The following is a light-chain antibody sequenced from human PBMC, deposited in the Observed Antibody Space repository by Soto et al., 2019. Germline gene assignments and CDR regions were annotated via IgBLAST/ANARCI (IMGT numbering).Light chain of an antibody. Sequence: QSVLTQPPSASGAPGQSVSISCSGSISNIGSNTVNWYQQLPGTAPRLLIYNDDRRPSGVPDRFSGSKSGTSASLAISGLQPEDEADYHCSSYTSSSTRVFGTGTKVTVL. V-gene: IGLV1-44*01. J-gene: IGLJ1*01. CDR1: ISNIGSNT. CDR3: SSYTSSSTRV. CDR2: NDD.